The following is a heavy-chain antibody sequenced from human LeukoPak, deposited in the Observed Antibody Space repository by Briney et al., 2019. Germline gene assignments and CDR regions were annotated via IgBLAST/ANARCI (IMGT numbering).Heavy chain of an antibody. CDR2: IKQDGSEK. V-gene: IGHV3-7*01. Sequence: GGSLRLSCAASGFTFSSYEMNWVRQAPGKGLEWVANIKQDGSEKYYVDSVKGRFTISRDNAKNTLNLQMNSLRAEDTAVYYCARDLGQYYDTSDNWFDPWGQGTLVTASS. CDR3: ARDLGQYYDTSDNWFDP. CDR1: GFTFSSYE. D-gene: IGHD3-22*01. J-gene: IGHJ5*02.